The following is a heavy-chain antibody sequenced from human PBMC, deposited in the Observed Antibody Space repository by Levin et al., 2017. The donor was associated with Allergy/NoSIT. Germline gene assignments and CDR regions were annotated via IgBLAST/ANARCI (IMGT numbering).Heavy chain of an antibody. J-gene: IGHJ4*02. Sequence: PSETLSLTCTVSGGSISKYYWSWIRQPPGKGLEWIGYIYYSGTTNYNPSLKSRVTILVDTSKNQFSLNLSSVTAADTAVYYCARDAPGSSWYDYWGQGTLVTVSS. D-gene: IGHD6-13*01. CDR1: GGSISKYY. CDR3: ARDAPGSSWYDY. V-gene: IGHV4-59*01. CDR2: IYYSGTT.